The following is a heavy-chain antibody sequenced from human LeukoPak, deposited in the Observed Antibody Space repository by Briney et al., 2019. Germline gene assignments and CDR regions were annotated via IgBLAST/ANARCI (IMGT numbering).Heavy chain of an antibody. Sequence: PGGSLRLSCAASGFTFSSYSMNWVRQAPGKGLEWVSSISSSSSYIYYADSVKGRFTISRDNAKNSLYLQMNSLTTEDTAVYYCSRGSGWLSVYWGQGTLVTVSS. CDR3: SRGSGWLSVY. CDR1: GFTFSSYS. CDR2: ISSSSSYI. J-gene: IGHJ4*02. D-gene: IGHD6-19*01. V-gene: IGHV3-21*03.